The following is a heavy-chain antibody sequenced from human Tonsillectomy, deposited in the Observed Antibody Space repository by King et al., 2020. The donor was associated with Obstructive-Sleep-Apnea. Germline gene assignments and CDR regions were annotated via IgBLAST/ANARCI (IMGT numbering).Heavy chain of an antibody. CDR2: INSNTGNA. D-gene: IGHD4/OR15-4a*01. Sequence: VQLVESGSELKKPGASVKVSCKASGYTFTSYAMNWVRQAPGQGLEWMGWINSNTGNATYAQGFTGRFVFSLDTSVSTAYLQITSLKAEDTAVYYCARDSFPQGAIHYGMDVWGQGTTVTVSS. J-gene: IGHJ6*02. CDR1: GYTFTSYA. V-gene: IGHV7-4-1*02. CDR3: ARDSFPQGAIHYGMDV.